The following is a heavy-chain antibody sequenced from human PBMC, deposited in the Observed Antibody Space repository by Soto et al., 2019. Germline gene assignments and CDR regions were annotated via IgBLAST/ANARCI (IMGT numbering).Heavy chain of an antibody. CDR3: AKVSRILQVVHNFDY. V-gene: IGHV3-23*01. J-gene: IGHJ4*02. D-gene: IGHD3-10*01. CDR1: GFTFRSYA. Sequence: GGSLRLSCAASGFTFRSYAMSWVRQAPGKGLEWVSGISSSGDSTYYADSVRGRFTISRANSETTLYSQMYSLRAEDTAIYYCAKVSRILQVVHNFDYWGQGTLVTVSS. CDR2: ISSSGDST.